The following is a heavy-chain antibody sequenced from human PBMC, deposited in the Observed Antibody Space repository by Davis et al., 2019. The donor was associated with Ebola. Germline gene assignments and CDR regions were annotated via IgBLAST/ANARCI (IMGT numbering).Heavy chain of an antibody. Sequence: GESLKISCKTSGYIFSSYWIVWVRQMPGKGLELMGIIYPGDSDTRYSPSFQGQVTLSADKSIRTAYLQWSSLKASDTATYYCARGVSDCSSTSCSIDSWGQGTLVTVSS. CDR1: GYIFSSYW. V-gene: IGHV5-51*01. D-gene: IGHD2-2*01. J-gene: IGHJ4*02. CDR3: ARGVSDCSSTSCSIDS. CDR2: IYPGDSDT.